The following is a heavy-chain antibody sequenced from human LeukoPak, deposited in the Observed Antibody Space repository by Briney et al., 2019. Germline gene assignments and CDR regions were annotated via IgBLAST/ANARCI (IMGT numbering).Heavy chain of an antibody. Sequence: SETLSLTCTVSGGSVSSGSYYWSWIRQPPGKGLEWIGYIYYSGSTIYNPSLKSRVTISVDTSKNQFSLKLSSVTAADTAVYYCARGVPTVYAFDYWGQGTLVTVSS. J-gene: IGHJ4*02. CDR2: IYYSGST. D-gene: IGHD4-17*01. V-gene: IGHV4-61*01. CDR1: GGSVSSGSYY. CDR3: ARGVPTVYAFDY.